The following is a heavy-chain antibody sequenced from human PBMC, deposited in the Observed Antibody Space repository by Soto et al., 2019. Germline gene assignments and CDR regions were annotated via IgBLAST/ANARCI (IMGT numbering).Heavy chain of an antibody. J-gene: IGHJ6*02. D-gene: IGHD3-10*01. CDR1: GYSFTSYW. V-gene: IGHV5-51*01. Sequence: GESLKISCKGSGYSFTSYWIGWVRQMPGKGLEWMGIIYPSDSDTRYSPSFQGQVTISADKSISTAYLQWSSLKASDTAMYYCARHAGAGRGYYYGMDVWGQGTTVTVSS. CDR3: ARHAGAGRGYYYGMDV. CDR2: IYPSDSDT.